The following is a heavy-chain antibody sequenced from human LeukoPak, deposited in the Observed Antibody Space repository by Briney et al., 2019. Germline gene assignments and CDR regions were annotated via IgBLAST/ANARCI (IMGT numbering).Heavy chain of an antibody. V-gene: IGHV3-30-3*01. Sequence: GRSLRLSCAASGFTFSSYAMHWVRQAPGKGLEWVAVISYDGSNKNYADSVKGRFTISRDNSKNTLYLQMNSLRAEDTAVYYCARIVDTVTAYYYYGMDVWGQGTTVTVSS. D-gene: IGHD5-18*01. J-gene: IGHJ6*02. CDR2: ISYDGSNK. CDR3: ARIVDTVTAYYYYGMDV. CDR1: GFTFSSYA.